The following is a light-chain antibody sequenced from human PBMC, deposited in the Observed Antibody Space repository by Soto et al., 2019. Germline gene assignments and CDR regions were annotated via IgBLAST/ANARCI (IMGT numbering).Light chain of an antibody. Sequence: SALTQPASVSGSRGQSITISCTGTSSDVGAYNFVSWYQRHLGKLPKLMIFDVSRRPSGVSDRFSGSKSGNTASLTISGLQAEDEGDYYCSSYTSSSTHVFGSGTKVTVL. CDR2: DVS. V-gene: IGLV2-14*03. J-gene: IGLJ1*01. CDR1: SSDVGAYNF. CDR3: SSYTSSSTHV.